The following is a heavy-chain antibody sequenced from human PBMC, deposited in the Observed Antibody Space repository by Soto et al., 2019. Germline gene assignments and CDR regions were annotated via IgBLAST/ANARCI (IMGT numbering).Heavy chain of an antibody. V-gene: IGHV4-39*02. Sequence: SETLSLTCTVSGGSISSSSFYWGWIRQPPGKGLEWIGSIYYSGSTHYNPSPKSRVTISVERSKNHFSLRLSSVTAADTAVYYCARDITIFGVVMGINWFDPWGQGTLVTVSS. D-gene: IGHD3-3*01. J-gene: IGHJ5*02. CDR2: IYYSGST. CDR1: GGSISSSSFY. CDR3: ARDITIFGVVMGINWFDP.